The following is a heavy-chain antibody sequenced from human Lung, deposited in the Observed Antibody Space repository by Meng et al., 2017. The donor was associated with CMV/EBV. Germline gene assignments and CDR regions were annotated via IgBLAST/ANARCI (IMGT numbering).Heavy chain of an antibody. Sequence: GESXKISCAASGFTSRNYAMSWVRQAPGKGLQWVSLISGTGGSTYYADSVKGRFTISRDNSRNTLYLQMNSLRAEDTAVYYCAKRGLAAAGSLDQWGQGTLVTVSS. CDR2: ISGTGGST. CDR1: GFTSRNYA. J-gene: IGHJ4*02. V-gene: IGHV3-23*01. CDR3: AKRGLAAAGSLDQ. D-gene: IGHD6-13*01.